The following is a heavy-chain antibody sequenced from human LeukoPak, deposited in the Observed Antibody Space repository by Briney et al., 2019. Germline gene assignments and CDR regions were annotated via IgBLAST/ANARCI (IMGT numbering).Heavy chain of an antibody. J-gene: IGHJ6*02. CDR3: ARDGVPGGRDV. CDR1: GFTFSSYE. CDR2: INREGNDK. D-gene: IGHD3-16*01. V-gene: IGHV3-7*01. Sequence: GGSLRLSCAASGFTFSSYEMNWVRQAPGKGLEWVANINREGNDKNYVDSVKGRFTISRDNAKNSLYLQMNSLRVEDTAVYYCARDGVPGGRDVWGQGTTVTVS.